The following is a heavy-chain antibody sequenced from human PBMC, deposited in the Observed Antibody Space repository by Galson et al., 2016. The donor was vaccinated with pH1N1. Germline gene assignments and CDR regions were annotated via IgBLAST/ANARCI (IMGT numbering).Heavy chain of an antibody. V-gene: IGHV4-38-2*02. CDR2: VYHSGHT. CDR1: GYSISNGYY. CDR3: ARSIGYSRGYYFDF. D-gene: IGHD6-19*01. J-gene: IGHJ4*02. Sequence: TLSLTCNVSGYSISNGYYWGWVRQPPGKGLEWIGSVYHSGHTYYTPSRQSRVTVSVDTSKNQFSLTLTSVTAADTAVYYCARSIGYSRGYYFDFWGQGTLLTVSS.